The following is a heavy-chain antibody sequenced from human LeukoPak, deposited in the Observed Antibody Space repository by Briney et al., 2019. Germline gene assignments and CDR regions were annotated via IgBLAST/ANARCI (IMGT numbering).Heavy chain of an antibody. CDR3: AKQLGYCSDGSCYFPY. CDR1: GFTFSSSA. CDR2: ISNNGGYT. Sequence: GGSLRLSCAASGFTFSSSAMSWVRQAPGKGLEWVSAISNNGGYTYYADSVQGRFTISRDNSKSTLCLKMNSLRAEDTAVYYCAKQLGYCSDGSCYFPYWGQGTLVTVSS. D-gene: IGHD2-15*01. V-gene: IGHV3-23*01. J-gene: IGHJ4*02.